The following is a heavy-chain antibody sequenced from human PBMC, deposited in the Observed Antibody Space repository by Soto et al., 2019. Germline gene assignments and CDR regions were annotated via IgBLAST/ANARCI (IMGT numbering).Heavy chain of an antibody. V-gene: IGHV3-21*01. J-gene: IGHJ6*02. Sequence: GGSLRLSCAASGFTFSSYSMNWVRQAPGKGLEWVSSISSSSSYIYYADSVKGRFTISRDNAKNSLYLQMNSLRAEDTAVYYCAGARNTYYYYYVMDVWGQGTTVTVSS. CDR1: GFTFSSYS. D-gene: IGHD1-1*01. CDR3: AGARNTYYYYYVMDV. CDR2: ISSSSSYI.